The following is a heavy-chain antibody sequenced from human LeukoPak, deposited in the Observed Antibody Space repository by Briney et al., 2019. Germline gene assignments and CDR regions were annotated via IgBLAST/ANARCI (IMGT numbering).Heavy chain of an antibody. V-gene: IGHV3-48*04. Sequence: GGSLRLSCAASGFTFSSYSVNWVRQAPGKGLEWISYISSSGSTIYYADSVKGRFTISRDNARNSLYLQMHSLRADDTGVYYCARDRSVDNWNDLTRFDSWGQGTLVTVSS. CDR1: GFTFSSYS. CDR3: ARDRSVDNWNDLTRFDS. CDR2: ISSSGSTI. J-gene: IGHJ4*02. D-gene: IGHD1-20*01.